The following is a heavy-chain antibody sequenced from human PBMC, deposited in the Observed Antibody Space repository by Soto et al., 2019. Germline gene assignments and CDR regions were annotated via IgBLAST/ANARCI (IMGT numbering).Heavy chain of an antibody. CDR3: ARGTAPYYFDSSGS. Sequence: QVQLQQWGAGLLKPSETLSLTCAVYGGSFSGYYWSWIRQPPGKGLEWIGEINHSGSANYNPSLKSRVTISVDPSRKQFSLKLSSVTAADTAVYYCARGTAPYYFDSSGSWGQGTLVTVSS. V-gene: IGHV4-34*01. J-gene: IGHJ5*02. D-gene: IGHD3-22*01. CDR1: GGSFSGYY. CDR2: INHSGSA.